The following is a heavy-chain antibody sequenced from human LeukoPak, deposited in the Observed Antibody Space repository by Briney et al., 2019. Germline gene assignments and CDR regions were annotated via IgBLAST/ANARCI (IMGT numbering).Heavy chain of an antibody. J-gene: IGHJ5*02. D-gene: IGHD2-21*01. CDR1: GGTFSSYA. V-gene: IGHV1-69*13. Sequence: SVKVSCKASGGTFSSYAISWVRQAPGQGLEWMGGIIPIFGTANYAQKFQGRVTITADESTSTAYMELSSLRSEDTAVYYCARVHIVVVIAREGWFDPWGQGTLVTVSS. CDR2: IIPIFGTA. CDR3: ARVHIVVVIAREGWFDP.